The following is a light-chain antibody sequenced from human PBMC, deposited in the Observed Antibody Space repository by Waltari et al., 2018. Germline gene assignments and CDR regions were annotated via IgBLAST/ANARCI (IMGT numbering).Light chain of an antibody. Sequence: QSGLTQPASASGSPGQSITISCTGTSSAVGNYNLVSWYQQHPGKAPNLLIYEVTKRASGTSYRFSASKSGNTASLTISVLQAQEDEADYYCCSYVGLGTYVFGTGTKVTV. CDR3: CSYVGLGTYV. V-gene: IGLV2-23*02. J-gene: IGLJ1*01. CDR1: SSAVGNYNL. CDR2: EVT.